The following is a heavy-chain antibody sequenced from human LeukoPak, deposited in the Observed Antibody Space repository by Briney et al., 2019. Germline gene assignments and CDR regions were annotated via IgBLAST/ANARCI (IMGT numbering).Heavy chain of an antibody. CDR2: ISSSSSTI. V-gene: IGHV3-48*01. CDR3: AKEPRSYYALTLDY. CDR1: GFTFSSYS. J-gene: IGHJ4*02. D-gene: IGHD1-26*01. Sequence: GGSLRLSCAASGFTFSSYSMNWVRQAPGKGLEWVSYISSSSSTIYYADSVKGRFTISRDNSKNTLYLQMNSLRAEDTAVYYCAKEPRSYYALTLDYWGQGTLVTVSS.